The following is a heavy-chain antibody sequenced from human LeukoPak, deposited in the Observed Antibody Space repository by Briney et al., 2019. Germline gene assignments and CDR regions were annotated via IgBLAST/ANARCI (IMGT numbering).Heavy chain of an antibody. D-gene: IGHD4-17*01. V-gene: IGHV4-34*01. CDR2: INHSGST. CDR3: ARDYGDSKSGLD. J-gene: IGHJ4*02. Sequence: PSETLSLTCAVYGGSFSGYYWSWIRQPPGKGLEWIGEINHSGSTNYNPSLKSRVTISVDTSKNQFSLKLSSVTAADTAVYYCARDYGDSKSGLDWGQGTPVTVSS. CDR1: GGSFSGYY.